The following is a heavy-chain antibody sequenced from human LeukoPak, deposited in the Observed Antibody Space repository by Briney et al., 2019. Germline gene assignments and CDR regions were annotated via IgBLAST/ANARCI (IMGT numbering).Heavy chain of an antibody. D-gene: IGHD4-17*01. Sequence: PGGSLRLSCVASGFTFSTYAMMWVRQAPGKGLEWVSAIRASDGYTEYADSVKGRFTISRDNSKKTLYLQMRSLRAEDTAICYCARDPNGDYIGAFDFGGQGTLVTVSS. CDR3: ARDPNGDYIGAFDF. CDR1: GFTFSTYA. CDR2: IRASDGYT. J-gene: IGHJ3*01. V-gene: IGHV3-23*01.